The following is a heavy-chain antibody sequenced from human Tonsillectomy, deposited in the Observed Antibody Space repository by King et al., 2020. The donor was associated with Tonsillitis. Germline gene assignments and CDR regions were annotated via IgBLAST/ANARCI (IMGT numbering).Heavy chain of an antibody. CDR2: IKQDGSEK. J-gene: IGHJ4*02. CDR1: GFTFSNYW. V-gene: IGHV3-7*03. CDR3: SRVRGSYSFDY. Sequence: EVQLVESGGGLVQPGGSLRLSCAASGFTFSNYWMSWVRQAPGKGLEWVANIKQDGSEKYYVDSVKGRLTISRDNAKTSLYVQMNSLRDEDTAVYYWSRVRGSYSFDYWGQGTLVTVSS. D-gene: IGHD1-26*01.